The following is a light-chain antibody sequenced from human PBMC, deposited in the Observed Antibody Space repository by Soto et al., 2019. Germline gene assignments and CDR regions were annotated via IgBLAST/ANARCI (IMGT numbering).Light chain of an antibody. CDR1: SSDVGGYNS. J-gene: IGLJ2*01. CDR3: SSYTTRSVV. CDR2: DVS. Sequence: QSALPQPASVSGSPGQSITISCHGTSSDVGGYNSVSWYQQYPGKAPKLIIYDVSNRPSGVSSRFSGSKSGNTASLTISGLQADDEADYYCSSYTTRSVVFGGGTKVTVL. V-gene: IGLV2-14*01.